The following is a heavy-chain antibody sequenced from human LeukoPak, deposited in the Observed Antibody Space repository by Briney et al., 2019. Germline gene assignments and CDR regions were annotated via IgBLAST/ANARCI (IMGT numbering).Heavy chain of an antibody. D-gene: IGHD5-12*01. CDR1: GFTFSNCA. CDR3: AKALGVVATPFDS. V-gene: IGHV3-23*01. J-gene: IGHJ4*02. Sequence: SGGSLRLSCAASGFTFSNCAMSWVRQAPGKGLEWVSGISRTVGSTFYADSVKGRFTISRDNSKNTLYPQMNSLRAEGTAVYYCAKALGVVATPFDSWGQGTLVTVSS. CDR2: ISRTVGST.